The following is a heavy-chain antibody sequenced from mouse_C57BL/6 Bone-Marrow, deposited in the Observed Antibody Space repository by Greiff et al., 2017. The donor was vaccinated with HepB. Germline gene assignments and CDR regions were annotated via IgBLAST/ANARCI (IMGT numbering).Heavy chain of an antibody. CDR3: ARHST. J-gene: IGHJ1*03. D-gene: IGHD2-5*01. V-gene: IGHV1-42*01. Sequence: EVKLQESGPELVKPGASVKISCKASGYSFTGYYMNWVKQSPEKSLEWIGEINPSTGGTTYNQKFKAKATLTVDKSSSTAYMQLKSLTSEDSAVYYCARHSTWGTGTTVTVSS. CDR2: INPSTGGT. CDR1: GYSFTGYY.